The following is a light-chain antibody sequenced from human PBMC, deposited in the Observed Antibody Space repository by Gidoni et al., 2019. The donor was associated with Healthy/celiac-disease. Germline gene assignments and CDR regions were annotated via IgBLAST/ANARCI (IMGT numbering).Light chain of an antibody. J-gene: IGKJ4*01. Sequence: EIVLTQSPATLSLSPGERATRSCTASQSVSSYLAWYQQQPGQAPRLLIYDASNRATGIPARFSGSGSGTDFTLTISSLEPEDFAVYYCQQRSNWLTFGGGTKVEIK. CDR3: QQRSNWLT. V-gene: IGKV3-11*01. CDR1: QSVSSY. CDR2: DAS.